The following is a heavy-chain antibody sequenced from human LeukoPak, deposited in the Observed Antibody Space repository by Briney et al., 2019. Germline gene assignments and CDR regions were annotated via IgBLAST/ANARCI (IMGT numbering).Heavy chain of an antibody. D-gene: IGHD6-6*01. Sequence: SETLSLTCAVYGGSFSGYYWSWIRQPPGKGLEWIGEINHSGSTNYNPSLKSRVTISVDTSKNQFSLKLSSVTAADTAVYYCARATYQYSSSDFDYWGQATLVTVSS. CDR3: ARATYQYSSSDFDY. CDR1: GGSFSGYY. J-gene: IGHJ4*02. V-gene: IGHV4-34*01. CDR2: INHSGST.